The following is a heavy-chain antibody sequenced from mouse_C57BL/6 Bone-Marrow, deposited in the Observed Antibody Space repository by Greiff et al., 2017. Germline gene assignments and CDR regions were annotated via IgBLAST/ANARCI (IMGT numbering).Heavy chain of an antibody. D-gene: IGHD2-3*01. CDR3: AILGWLRYFDV. CDR2: FHPSDSDT. J-gene: IGHJ1*03. V-gene: IGHV1-74*01. Sequence: QVQLQQPGAELVKPGASVKVSCKASGYTFTSYWMHWVKQRPGQGLEWIGRFHPSDSDTNYNQKFKGKATLTVDKSSSTAYMQLSSLTSEDSAVXHCAILGWLRYFDVWGTGTTVTVSS. CDR1: GYTFTSYW.